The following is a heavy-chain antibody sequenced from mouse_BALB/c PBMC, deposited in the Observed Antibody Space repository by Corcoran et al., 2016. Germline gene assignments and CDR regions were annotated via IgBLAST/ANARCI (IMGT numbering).Heavy chain of an antibody. J-gene: IGHJ1*03. CDR2: IWYDGSNK. V-gene: IGHV5-17*01. CDR3: ARGPTGTAMRGYYYYYMDV. CDR1: GFTFSSYG. Sequence: VQLVESGGGVVQPGRSLRLSCAASGFTFSSYGMHWIRQAPGKGLEWVAVIWYDGSNKYYADSVKGRFTISRDNSKNTLYLQMNSMRAEDTAGYSCARGPTGTAMRGYYYYYMDVCGKGTTVTVSS. D-gene: IGHD1-2*01.